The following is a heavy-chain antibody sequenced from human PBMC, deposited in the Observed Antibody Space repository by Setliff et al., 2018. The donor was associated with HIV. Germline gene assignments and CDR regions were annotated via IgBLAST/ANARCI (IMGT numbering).Heavy chain of an antibody. CDR2: IYYSGST. CDR3: ARGRALGV. V-gene: IGHV4-59*11. J-gene: IGHJ3*01. CDR1: GVSISSHY. D-gene: IGHD3-3*02. Sequence: SETLSLTCTVSGVSISSHYWSWIRQPPGKGLEWIGYIYYSGSTNYNPSLKSRVTISAHTSKNQFSLKLSSVTAADTAVYYCARGRALGVWGQGTMVTVSS.